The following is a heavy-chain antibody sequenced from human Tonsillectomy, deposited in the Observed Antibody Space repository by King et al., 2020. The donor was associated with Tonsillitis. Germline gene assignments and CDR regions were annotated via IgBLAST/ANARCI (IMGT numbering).Heavy chain of an antibody. Sequence: VQLVESGAEVKKPGESLKISCKGSGYSFTSYWIGWVRQMPGKGLEWMGIIYPGDSDTRYSPSFQGQVTISADKSISTAYLQWSGLKASDTAMYYCARGKDNWNYLSAFDIWGQGTMVTVSS. V-gene: IGHV5-51*01. CDR1: GYSFTSYW. CDR2: IYPGDSDT. CDR3: ARGKDNWNYLSAFDI. J-gene: IGHJ3*02. D-gene: IGHD1-7*01.